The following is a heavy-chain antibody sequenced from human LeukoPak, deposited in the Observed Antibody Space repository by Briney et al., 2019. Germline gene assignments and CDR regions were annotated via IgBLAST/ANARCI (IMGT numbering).Heavy chain of an antibody. D-gene: IGHD3-10*01. V-gene: IGHV3-33*06. Sequence: PGGSLRLSCAASGFTFSSYGMHWVRQAPGKGLEGVAVIWYDGSNKYYVDSVKGRFTISRDNSKNTLYLQMNSLRDEDTAVYYCAKDYYGPSGGIDYWGQGTLVTVSS. CDR2: IWYDGSNK. CDR3: AKDYYGPSGGIDY. J-gene: IGHJ4*02. CDR1: GFTFSSYG.